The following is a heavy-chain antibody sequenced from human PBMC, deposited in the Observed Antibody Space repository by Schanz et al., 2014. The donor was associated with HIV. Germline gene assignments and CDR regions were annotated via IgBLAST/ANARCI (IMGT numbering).Heavy chain of an antibody. Sequence: EVQLVESGGGLVKPGGSLRLSCSASGFTFSSNGMHWVRQAPGKGLEWVSYISSSSTTRHYADSVKGRFTISRDNAKNSLSLQMNSLRDEDTAVYYCARSPSYGMDVWGQGSLVIVSS. CDR1: GFTFSSNG. CDR2: ISSSSTTR. V-gene: IGHV3-48*02. J-gene: IGHJ6*02. CDR3: ARSPSYGMDV.